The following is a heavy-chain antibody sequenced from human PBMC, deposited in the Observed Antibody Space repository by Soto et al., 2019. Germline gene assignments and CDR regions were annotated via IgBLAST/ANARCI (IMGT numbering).Heavy chain of an antibody. CDR3: AKDAVSGDGVWLLDS. D-gene: IGHD4-17*01. Sequence: PGGSLRLSCAASGFTFRSYAMSWARQAPGKGLEWVSSLLRSGSSTYYADSVKGRFTISSDISANSLYLQMDSLRAEDTAVYYCAKDAVSGDGVWLLDSWGQGTVVTVPQ. CDR2: LLRSGSST. V-gene: IGHV3-23*01. J-gene: IGHJ5*02. CDR1: GFTFRSYA.